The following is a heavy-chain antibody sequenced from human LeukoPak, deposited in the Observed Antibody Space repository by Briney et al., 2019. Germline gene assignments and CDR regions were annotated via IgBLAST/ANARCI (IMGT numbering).Heavy chain of an antibody. CDR2: GSDSGSA. J-gene: IGHJ4*02. CDR1: GASISSITYS. Sequence: PSETLSLNCPVSGASISSITYSWGWIRQPPGKGLEWIASGSDSGSAYYNPSLKSRVVISVDTSNNLFSLRLSSVTAADTAVYYCARLNSFGSGSDCFDYWGQGTVVIVSS. D-gene: IGHD3-10*01. CDR3: ARLNSFGSGSDCFDY. V-gene: IGHV4-39*01.